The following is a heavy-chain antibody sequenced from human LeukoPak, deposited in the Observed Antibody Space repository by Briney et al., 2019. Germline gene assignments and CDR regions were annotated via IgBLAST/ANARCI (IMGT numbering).Heavy chain of an antibody. D-gene: IGHD1-1*01. CDR2: IYYSGST. Sequence: SETLSLTCTVSGGSISNYYWSWIRQPPGKGLEWIGYIYYSGSTNYNPSLKSRVTISVDTSKNQFSLKLSSVTAADTAVYYCARRTSPLDSWGQGTLVTVSS. J-gene: IGHJ4*02. CDR1: GGSISNYY. V-gene: IGHV4-59*08. CDR3: ARRTSPLDS.